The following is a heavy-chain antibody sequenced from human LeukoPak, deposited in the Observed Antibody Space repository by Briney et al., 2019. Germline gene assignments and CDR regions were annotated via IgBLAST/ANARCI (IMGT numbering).Heavy chain of an antibody. CDR2: ISYDGSNK. CDR3: ARPNSSGWYGY. CDR1: GFTFSSYA. J-gene: IGHJ4*02. Sequence: PGGSLRLSCAASGFTFSSYAMHWVRQAPGKGLEWVAVISYDGSNKYYADSVKGRFTISRDNSKNTLYLQMNSLRAEDTAVYYCARPNSSGWYGYWGQGTLVTVSP. V-gene: IGHV3-30-3*01. D-gene: IGHD6-19*01.